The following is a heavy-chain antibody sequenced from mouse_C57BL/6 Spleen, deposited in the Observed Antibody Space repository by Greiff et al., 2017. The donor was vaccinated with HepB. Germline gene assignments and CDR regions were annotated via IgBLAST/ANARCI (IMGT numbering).Heavy chain of an antibody. CDR1: GFTFSDYG. V-gene: IGHV5-17*01. CDR2: ISSGSSTI. D-gene: IGHD2-4*01. CDR3: ALSTMITNYYAMDY. Sequence: EVMLVESGGGLVKPGGSLKLSCAASGFTFSDYGMHWVRQAPEKGLEWVAYISSGSSTIYYADTVKGRFTISRDNAKNTLFLQMTSLRSEDTAMYYCALSTMITNYYAMDYWGQGTSVTVSS. J-gene: IGHJ4*01.